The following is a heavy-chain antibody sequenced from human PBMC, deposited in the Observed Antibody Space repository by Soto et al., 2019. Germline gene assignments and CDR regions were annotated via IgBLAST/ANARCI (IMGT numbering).Heavy chain of an antibody. Sequence: EVQLVESGGGLVQPGGSLRLSCAASGFTVSSNYMSWVRQAPGKGLEWVSVIYSGGSTYYADSVKGRFTISRDNSKNTLYLQMNSRRAEDPAVYYCARDSPPDYWGQGTLVTVSS. V-gene: IGHV3-66*01. CDR1: GFTVSSNY. CDR2: IYSGGST. CDR3: ARDSPPDY. J-gene: IGHJ4*02.